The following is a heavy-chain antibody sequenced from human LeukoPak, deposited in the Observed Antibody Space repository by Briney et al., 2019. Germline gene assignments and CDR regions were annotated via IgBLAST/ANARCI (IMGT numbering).Heavy chain of an antibody. CDR3: ACYGYSSILRDL. CDR1: GGSISSSSYY. D-gene: IGHD5-18*01. Sequence: SETLSLTCTVSGGSISSSSYYWGWIRQPPGKGLEWIGSIYYSGSAYYNPSLKSRVTISVDTSKNQFSLKLSSVTAADTAVYYCACYGYSSILRDLWGRGTLVTASS. CDR2: IYYSGSA. J-gene: IGHJ2*01. V-gene: IGHV4-39*01.